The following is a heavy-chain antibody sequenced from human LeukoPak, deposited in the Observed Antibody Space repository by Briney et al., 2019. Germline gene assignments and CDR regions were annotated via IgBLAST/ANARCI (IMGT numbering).Heavy chain of an antibody. CDR2: VYHSGST. Sequence: SETLSLTCTVSGGSISTYYWSWIRQSPEKGLEWIGDVYHSGSTNYNPSLKSRVTISVDTSKNQFSLRLTSMTAADTAVYYCAKVTPSFAHNWFDPWGQGTLVTVSS. J-gene: IGHJ5*02. CDR1: GGSISTYY. V-gene: IGHV4-59*12. D-gene: IGHD3-10*01. CDR3: AKVTPSFAHNWFDP.